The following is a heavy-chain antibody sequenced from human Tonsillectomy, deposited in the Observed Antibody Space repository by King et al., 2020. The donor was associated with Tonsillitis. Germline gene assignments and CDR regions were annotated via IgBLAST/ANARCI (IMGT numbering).Heavy chain of an antibody. J-gene: IGHJ3*02. V-gene: IGHV3-33*08. CDR3: ARELSSSWPEGAFDI. CDR1: GFTFSSYG. CDR2: IWYDGSNK. Sequence: VQLVESGGGVVQPGRSLRLSCAASGFTFSSYGMHWVRQAPGKGLEWVAIIWYDGSNKYYADSVKGRFTISRDNPKNTLYLQMNSLRAEDTAVYYCARELSSSWPEGAFDIWGQGTMVTVSS. D-gene: IGHD6-13*01.